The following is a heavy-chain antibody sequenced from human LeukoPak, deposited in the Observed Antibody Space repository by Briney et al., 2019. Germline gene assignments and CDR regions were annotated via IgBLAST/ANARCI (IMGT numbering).Heavy chain of an antibody. D-gene: IGHD1-26*01. Sequence: SETLSLTCTVSGGSISSYYWSWIRQPPGKGLEWIGYNYYSGSTNYNPSLKSRVTISVDTSKNQFSLKLSSVTAADTAVYYCARLSGSYLLGYWGQGTLVTVSS. V-gene: IGHV4-59*08. J-gene: IGHJ4*02. CDR1: GGSISSYY. CDR3: ARLSGSYLLGY. CDR2: NYYSGST.